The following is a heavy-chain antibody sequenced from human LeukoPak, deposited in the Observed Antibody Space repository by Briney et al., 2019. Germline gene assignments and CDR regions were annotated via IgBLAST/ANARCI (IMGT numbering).Heavy chain of an antibody. CDR1: GFTFDDYG. CDR3: VLWFGELGGFDY. J-gene: IGHJ4*02. V-gene: IGHV3-20*04. Sequence: GGSLRLSCAASGFTFDDYGMSWVRQAPGKGLEWVSGINWDGGSTGYADSVKGRFTISRDNAKNSLYLQMNSLRAEDTAVYYCVLWFGELGGFDYWGQGTLVTVSS. CDR2: INWDGGST. D-gene: IGHD3-10*01.